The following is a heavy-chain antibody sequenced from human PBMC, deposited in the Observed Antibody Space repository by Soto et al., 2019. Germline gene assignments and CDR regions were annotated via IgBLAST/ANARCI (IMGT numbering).Heavy chain of an antibody. D-gene: IGHD3-3*01. Sequence: SGPTLVNPTQTLTLTCTFSGFSLSTSGVGVGWIRQPPGKALEWLALIYWDDDKRYSPSLKSRLTITKDTSKNQVVLTMTNMDPVDTATYYCARQPRHYDFWSGYSSGWFDPWGQGTLVTVSS. J-gene: IGHJ5*02. CDR1: GFSLSTSGVG. CDR3: ARQPRHYDFWSGYSSGWFDP. V-gene: IGHV2-5*02. CDR2: IYWDDDK.